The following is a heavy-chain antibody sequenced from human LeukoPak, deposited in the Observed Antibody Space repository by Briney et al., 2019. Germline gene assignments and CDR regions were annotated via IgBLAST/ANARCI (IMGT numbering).Heavy chain of an antibody. V-gene: IGHV1-69*01. CDR2: IIPIFVTA. D-gene: IGHD3-3*01. J-gene: IGHJ5*02. Sequence: GSSVKVSCKASGGTFSSYAISWVRQAPGQGLERMGGIIPIFVTANYAQKFQGRVTITADESTSTAYMELSSLRSEDTAVYYCASFSYYDFWSGYSWFDPWGQGTLVTVSS. CDR3: ASFSYYDFWSGYSWFDP. CDR1: GGTFSSYA.